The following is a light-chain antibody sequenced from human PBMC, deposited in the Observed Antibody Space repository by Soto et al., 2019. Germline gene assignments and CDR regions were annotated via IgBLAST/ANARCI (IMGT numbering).Light chain of an antibody. J-gene: IGLJ1*01. Sequence: QSVLTQPRSVSGSPGQSVTISCTGTSSDVGYYNYVSWYQQYPGKAPKLMIYDVSGRPSGVPDRFSGSKSGNTASLTISGLPAEDEAYYYCCSYVGGLIFVFGTGTKVTVL. CDR1: SSDVGYYNY. CDR3: CSYVGGLIFV. V-gene: IGLV2-11*01. CDR2: DVS.